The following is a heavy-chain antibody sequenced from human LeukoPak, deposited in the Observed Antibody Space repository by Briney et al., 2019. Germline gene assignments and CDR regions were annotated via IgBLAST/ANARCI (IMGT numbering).Heavy chain of an antibody. CDR2: INHSGST. J-gene: IGHJ4*02. CDR1: GGSFSGYY. V-gene: IGHV4-34*01. D-gene: IGHD3-22*01. Sequence: SETLSLTCAVYGGSFSGYYWSWIRQPPGKGLEWIGEINHSGSTIYNPSLKSRVTISVDTSKNQFSLKLSSVTAADTAVYYCARYYYDSSGYRFDYWGQGTLVTVSS. CDR3: ARYYYDSSGYRFDY.